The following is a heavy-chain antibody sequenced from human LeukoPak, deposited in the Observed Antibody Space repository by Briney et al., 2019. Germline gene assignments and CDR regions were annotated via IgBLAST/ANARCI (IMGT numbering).Heavy chain of an antibody. D-gene: IGHD6-13*01. CDR3: AAAVIAAAGNDAFDI. J-gene: IGHJ3*02. Sequence: GASVKVSCKASGFTFTSSAVQWVRQARGQRLEWIGWIVVGSGNTNYAQKFQERVTITRGMSTSTAYMELSSLRSEDTAVYYCAAAVIAAAGNDAFDIWGQGTMVTVSS. CDR1: GFTFTSSA. V-gene: IGHV1-58*01. CDR2: IVVGSGNT.